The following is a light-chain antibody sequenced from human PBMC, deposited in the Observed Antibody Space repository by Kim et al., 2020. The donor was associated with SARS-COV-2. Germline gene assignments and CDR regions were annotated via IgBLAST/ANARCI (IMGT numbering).Light chain of an antibody. CDR1: QSVSSSY. V-gene: IGKV3-20*01. CDR2: GAS. CDR3: QQYGSSPLT. Sequence: EIVLTQSPGTLSLSPGERATLSCRASQSVSSSYLAWYQQKPGQAPRLLIYGASSRATGIPDRFSGSGSGTDFTLTISRLEPEDFAVYSCQQYGSSPLTFGGRT. J-gene: IGKJ4*01.